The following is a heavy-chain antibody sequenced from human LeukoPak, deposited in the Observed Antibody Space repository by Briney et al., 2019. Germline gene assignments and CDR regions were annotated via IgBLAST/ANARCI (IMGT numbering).Heavy chain of an antibody. J-gene: IGHJ4*02. CDR2: ISSSSSYI. Sequence: GGSLRLSCAASGFTFSSYSMNWVRQAPGKGLEWVSSISSSSSYIYYADSVKGRFTISRDNAKNSLYLQMNSLRAEDTALYYCAKDAMVRGVIIGCYFDYWGQGTLVTVSS. V-gene: IGHV3-21*04. D-gene: IGHD3-10*01. CDR1: GFTFSSYS. CDR3: AKDAMVRGVIIGCYFDY.